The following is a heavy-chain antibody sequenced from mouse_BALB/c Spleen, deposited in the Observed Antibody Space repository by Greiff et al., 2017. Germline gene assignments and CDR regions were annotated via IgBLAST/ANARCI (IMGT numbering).Heavy chain of an antibody. CDR1: GYSFTSYW. Sequence: VQLQQPGAELVRPGASVKLSCTASGYSFTSYWMNWVQQRPGQGLEWIGMIHPSDSETRLNQKFKDKATLTVDKSSSTAYMQLSSPTSEDSAIYYCARVYYGSRGWYFDGWGAGTTVTVSS. CDR2: IHPSDSET. J-gene: IGHJ1*01. CDR3: ARVYYGSRGWYFDG. V-gene: IGHV1-61*01. D-gene: IGHD1-1*01.